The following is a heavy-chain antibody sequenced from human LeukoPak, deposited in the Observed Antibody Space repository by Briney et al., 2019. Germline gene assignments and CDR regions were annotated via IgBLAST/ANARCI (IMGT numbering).Heavy chain of an antibody. CDR2: ISYDGSNK. CDR3: AKIVVPAAYYFYGMDV. CDR1: GFTFSSYA. V-gene: IGHV3-30*04. Sequence: GRSLRLSCAASGFTFSSYAMHWVRQAPGKGPEWVAVISYDGSNKYYADSVKGRFTISRDNSKKTVDLQMNSLRVEDTAIFYCAKIVVPAAYYFYGMDVWGQGTTVTVSS. J-gene: IGHJ6*02. D-gene: IGHD2-2*01.